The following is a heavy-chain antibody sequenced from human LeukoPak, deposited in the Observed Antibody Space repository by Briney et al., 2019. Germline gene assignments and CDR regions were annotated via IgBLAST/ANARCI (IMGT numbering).Heavy chain of an antibody. J-gene: IGHJ4*02. CDR3: ARQRYGDYTAFGY. CDR1: GYSFDSFW. D-gene: IGHD4-17*01. Sequence: GESLKISCKGSGYSFDSFWIGWVRQMPGKGLEWMGIIYPSDSDIRYSPSFQGQVTISADKSFSTAYLQWSSLKASDTAMYYCARQRYGDYTAFGYWGQGTLVTVSS. CDR2: IYPSDSDI. V-gene: IGHV5-51*01.